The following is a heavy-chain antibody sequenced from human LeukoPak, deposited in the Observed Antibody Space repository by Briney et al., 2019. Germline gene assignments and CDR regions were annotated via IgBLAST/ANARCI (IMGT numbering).Heavy chain of an antibody. CDR1: GGSISSGSYY. Sequence: SETLSLTCTVSGGSISSGSYYWSWIRQPAGKGLEWIGRIYTSGSTNYNPSLKSRVTISVDTSKNQFSLKLSSVTAADTAVYYCAGARAEHFQHWGQGTLVTVSS. J-gene: IGHJ1*01. CDR2: IYTSGST. V-gene: IGHV4-61*02. CDR3: AGARAEHFQH.